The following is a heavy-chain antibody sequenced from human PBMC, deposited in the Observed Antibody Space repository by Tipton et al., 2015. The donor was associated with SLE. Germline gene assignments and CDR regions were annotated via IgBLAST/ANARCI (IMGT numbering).Heavy chain of an antibody. CDR3: ARGWSSSSYYYYYMDV. J-gene: IGHJ6*03. CDR1: DDSIITHY. D-gene: IGHD6-6*01. CDR2: TFYHGKT. V-gene: IGHV4-59*11. Sequence: TLSLTCSISDDSIITHYWSWIRQSPGKGLEWIGYTFYHGKTDYNPAMKSRVTTSVDTSKNQFSLKLSSVTAADTAVYYCARGWSSSSYYYYYMDVWGKGTTVTVSS.